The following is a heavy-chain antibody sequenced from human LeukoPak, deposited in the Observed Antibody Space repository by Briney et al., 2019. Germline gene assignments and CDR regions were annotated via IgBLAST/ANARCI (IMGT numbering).Heavy chain of an antibody. CDR3: ASVGGAADY. CDR2: ISWDGGST. D-gene: IGHD3-16*01. Sequence: GGSLRLSCAASGFTFDDYTMHWVRQAPGKGLEWVSLISWDGGSTYYADSVKGRFTISRDNSKNSLYLQMNSLRTEDTALYYCASVGGAADYWGQGTLVTVPS. J-gene: IGHJ4*02. V-gene: IGHV3-43*01. CDR1: GFTFDDYT.